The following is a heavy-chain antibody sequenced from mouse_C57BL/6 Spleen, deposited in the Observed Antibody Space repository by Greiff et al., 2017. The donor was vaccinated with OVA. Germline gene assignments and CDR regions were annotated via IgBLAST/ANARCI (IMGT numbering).Heavy chain of an antibody. CDR2: ISSGSSTI. CDR3: ARYDYDVRAMDY. CDR1: GFTFSDYG. J-gene: IGHJ4*01. V-gene: IGHV5-17*01. Sequence: EVKLMESGGGLVKPGGSLKLSCAASGFTFSDYGMHWVRQAPEKGLEWVAYISSGSSTIYYADTVKGRFTISRDNAKNTLFLQMTSLRSEDTAMYYCARYDYDVRAMDYWGQGTSVTVSS. D-gene: IGHD2-4*01.